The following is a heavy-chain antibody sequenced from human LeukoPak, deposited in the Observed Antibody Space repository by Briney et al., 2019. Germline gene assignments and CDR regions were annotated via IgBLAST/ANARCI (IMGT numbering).Heavy chain of an antibody. J-gene: IGHJ5*02. D-gene: IGHD5-18*01. Sequence: PGGSLRLSCGASGFTFSSFGMHWVRQAPGKGLEWVTFIRFDGSNEYYADSVRGRFTISRDNSKNKLYLQMNNLKTEDTAVYYCAKDAETVMENWFDPWGQGTLVIVSS. V-gene: IGHV3-30*02. CDR2: IRFDGSNE. CDR3: AKDAETVMENWFDP. CDR1: GFTFSSFG.